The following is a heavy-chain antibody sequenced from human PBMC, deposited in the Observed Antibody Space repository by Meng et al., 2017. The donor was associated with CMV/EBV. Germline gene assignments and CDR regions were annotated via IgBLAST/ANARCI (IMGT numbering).Heavy chain of an antibody. D-gene: IGHD3-16*02. CDR3: AKGTGLSGDYYYGMDV. Sequence: GGSLRLSCGASGSTFSDSWMSWVRQAPGKGLEWVANINQDGTEKYYVDSVKGRFTISRDNAKNSLYLQMNSLRAEDTALYYCAKGTGLSGDYYYGMDVWGQGTTVTVSS. CDR2: INQDGTEK. CDR1: GSTFSDSW. J-gene: IGHJ6*02. V-gene: IGHV3-7*03.